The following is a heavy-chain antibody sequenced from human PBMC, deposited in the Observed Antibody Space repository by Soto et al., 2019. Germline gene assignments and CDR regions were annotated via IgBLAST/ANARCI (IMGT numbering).Heavy chain of an antibody. J-gene: IGHJ5*02. CDR3: AKDISSGWYGGGWFDP. D-gene: IGHD6-19*01. CDR2: ISWNSGSI. V-gene: IGHV3-9*01. CDR1: GFTFDDYA. Sequence: PGGSLRLSCAASGFTFDDYAMHWVRQAPGKGLEWVSGISWNSGSIGYADSVKGRFTISRDNAKNSLYLQMNSLRAEDTALYYCAKDISSGWYGGGWFDPWGQGTLVT.